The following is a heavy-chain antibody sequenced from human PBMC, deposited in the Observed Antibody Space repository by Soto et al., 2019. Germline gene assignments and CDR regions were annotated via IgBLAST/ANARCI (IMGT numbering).Heavy chain of an antibody. D-gene: IGHD6-6*01. Sequence: SETLSLTCAVSGGSISSDGYSWIWIRHPPGKGLEWIGYIYHSGSTYYNPSLKSRVTISVDRSKNQFSLKLSSVTAADTAVYYCARSSEYSSSLGAFDIWGQGTMVTVSS. V-gene: IGHV4-30-2*01. CDR1: GGSISSDGYS. J-gene: IGHJ3*02. CDR2: IYHSGST. CDR3: ARSSEYSSSLGAFDI.